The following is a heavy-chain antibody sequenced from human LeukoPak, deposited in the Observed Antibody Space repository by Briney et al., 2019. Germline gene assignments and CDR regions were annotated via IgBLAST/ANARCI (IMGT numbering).Heavy chain of an antibody. CDR2: ITWNSDTI. CDR1: GFTFDDYV. J-gene: IGHJ4*02. CDR3: ARGLYYFDY. Sequence: PGGSLRLSCAASGFTFDDYVMHWVRQAPGKGLEWVSGITWNSDTIAYADSVKGRFTISRDNAKNSLYLQMNSLRAEDTAVYYCARGLYYFDYWGQGTLVAVSS. V-gene: IGHV3-9*01. D-gene: IGHD2-2*01.